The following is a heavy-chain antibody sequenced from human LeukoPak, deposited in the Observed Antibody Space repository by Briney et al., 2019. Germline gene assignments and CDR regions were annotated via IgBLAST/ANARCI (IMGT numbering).Heavy chain of an antibody. D-gene: IGHD5-24*01. V-gene: IGHV4-34*01. Sequence: SQTLSLTCAVYGGSFTGYYWSWIRQPPGKGLEWIGGINHSGSTNYNPSLKSRVTISVHTSKNQFSLKLSSVTAADTAVYYCARNFKYFELPDYWGQGTLVTVSS. CDR3: ARNFKYFELPDY. CDR2: INHSGST. CDR1: GGSFTGYY. J-gene: IGHJ4*02.